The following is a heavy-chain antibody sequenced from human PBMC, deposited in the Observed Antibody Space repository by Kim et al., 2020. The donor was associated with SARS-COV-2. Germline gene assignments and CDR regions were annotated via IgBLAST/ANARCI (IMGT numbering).Heavy chain of an antibody. CDR3: ARGLAPGYYLDY. V-gene: IGHV4-38-2*02. Sequence: SETLSLTCTVSGYSVSNEYYWTWMRQPPGKGLEYIGSIHHTGSTFYNPSLKIRATISGDASKYQFSLRLSSVTAADTAVYYCARGLAPGYYLDYWGQGTLDTVSS. D-gene: IGHD3-22*01. CDR1: GYSVSNEYY. J-gene: IGHJ4*02. CDR2: IHHTGST.